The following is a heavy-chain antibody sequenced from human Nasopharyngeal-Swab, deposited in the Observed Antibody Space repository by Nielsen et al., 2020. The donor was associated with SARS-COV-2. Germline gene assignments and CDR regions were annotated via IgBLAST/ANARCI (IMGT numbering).Heavy chain of an antibody. CDR1: GGSISSYY. V-gene: IGHV4-59*01. CDR3: ARGSFWYDSSGYPAEGDAFDI. Sequence: SETLPLTCTVSGGSISSYYWSWIRQPPRKGLEWIGEINHSGSTNYNPSLKSRVTISVDTSKNQFSLKLSSVTAADTAVYYCARGSFWYDSSGYPAEGDAFDIWGQGTMVTVSS. J-gene: IGHJ3*02. CDR2: INHSGST. D-gene: IGHD3-22*01.